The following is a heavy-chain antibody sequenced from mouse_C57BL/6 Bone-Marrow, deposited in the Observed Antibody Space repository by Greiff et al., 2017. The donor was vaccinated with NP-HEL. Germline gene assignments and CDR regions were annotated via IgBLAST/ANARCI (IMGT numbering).Heavy chain of an antibody. J-gene: IGHJ3*01. Sequence: VQLQQPVAELVRPGASVKLSCTASGFNITNTYMHWVKQRPEQGLEWIGRIDPANGNTKYVPKFQGKATITADTSSNTAYLQLSSLTSEDTAIYYCASYYSNYAWFAYWGQGTLVTVSA. CDR2: IDPANGNT. D-gene: IGHD2-5*01. CDR3: ASYYSNYAWFAY. CDR1: GFNITNTY. V-gene: IGHV14-3*01.